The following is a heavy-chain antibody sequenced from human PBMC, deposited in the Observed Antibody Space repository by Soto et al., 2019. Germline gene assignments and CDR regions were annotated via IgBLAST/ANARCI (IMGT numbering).Heavy chain of an antibody. J-gene: IGHJ1*01. CDR2: IYYSGST. CDR3: AIYDSSGSRGFQH. D-gene: IGHD3-22*01. V-gene: IGHV4-59*01. Sequence: PSETLSLTCTVSGGSISSYYWSWIRQPPEKGLEWVGYIYYSGSTNYNHALKSRVTISVDTSKNQFSLKLSSVTAADTAVYYCAIYDSSGSRGFQHWGQGTLVTVSS. CDR1: GGSISSYY.